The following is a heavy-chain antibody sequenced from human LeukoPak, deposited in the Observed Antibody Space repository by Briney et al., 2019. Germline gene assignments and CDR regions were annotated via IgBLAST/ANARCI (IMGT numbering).Heavy chain of an antibody. CDR3: ARSGYCSSTSCYNYYYYYYMDV. Sequence: SSETLSLTCAVYGGSFSGYYWSWIRQPPGKGLEWIGVINHSGSTNYNPSLKSRVTISVDTSKNQFSLKLSSVTAADTAVYYCARSGYCSSTSCYNYYYYYYMDVWGKGTTVTVSS. J-gene: IGHJ6*03. D-gene: IGHD2-2*01. V-gene: IGHV4-34*01. CDR1: GGSFSGYY. CDR2: INHSGST.